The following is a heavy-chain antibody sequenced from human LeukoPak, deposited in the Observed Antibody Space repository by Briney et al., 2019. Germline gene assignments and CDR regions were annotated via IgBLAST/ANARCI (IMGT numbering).Heavy chain of an antibody. D-gene: IGHD5-18*01. V-gene: IGHV3-7*01. J-gene: IGHJ2*01. CDR1: GFTFSSYS. Sequence: QSGGSLRLSCAASGFTFSSYSMNWVRQAPGKGLEWVANIKQDGSEKYYVDSVKGRFTISRDNAKNSLYLQMNSLRTEDTAVYYCARDRGIQLWSGMMWYFDLWGRGTLVTVSS. CDR2: IKQDGSEK. CDR3: ARDRGIQLWSGMMWYFDL.